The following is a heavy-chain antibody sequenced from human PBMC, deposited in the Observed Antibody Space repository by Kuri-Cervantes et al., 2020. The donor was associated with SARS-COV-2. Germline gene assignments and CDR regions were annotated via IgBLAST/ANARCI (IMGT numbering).Heavy chain of an antibody. CDR2: ISYSGNT. CDR3: ARDILSSDSWSGYYRPPGRWFDP. CDR1: GGSITSNYN. Sequence: GSLRLSCTVSGGSITSNYNWGWIRQPPGKGLEWIGYISYSGNTNYNPSLKSRVTISIDTAKNRFSLKLRSVTAADTAVYYCARDILSSDSWSGYYRPPGRWFDPWGQGTLVTVSS. V-gene: IGHV4-59*01. D-gene: IGHD3-3*01. J-gene: IGHJ5*02.